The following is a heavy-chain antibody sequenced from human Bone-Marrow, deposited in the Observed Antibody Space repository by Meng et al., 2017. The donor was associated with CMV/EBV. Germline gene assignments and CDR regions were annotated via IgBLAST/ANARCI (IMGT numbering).Heavy chain of an antibody. V-gene: IGHV3-15*01. J-gene: IGHJ4*02. Sequence: GGSLRLSCAASGFTFSNAWMSWVRQAPGKGLEWVGRIKSKTDGGTTDYAAPVKGRFTISRDDSKNTLYLQMNSLKTEDTAVYYCAMLFGYCSGGSCISYWGQGTLVTVSS. CDR2: IKSKTDGGTT. CDR3: AMLFGYCSGGSCISY. CDR1: GFTFSNAW. D-gene: IGHD2-15*01.